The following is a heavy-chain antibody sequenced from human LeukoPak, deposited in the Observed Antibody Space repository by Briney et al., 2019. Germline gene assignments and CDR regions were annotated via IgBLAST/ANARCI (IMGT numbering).Heavy chain of an antibody. Sequence: GGSLRLSCAASGFTVSSNYMSWVRQAPGKGLEWVSVIYSGGSTYYADSVKGRFTISRDNSKNTLYLQMNSLRAEDTAVYYCARVTRATRGTAAAGNEFDYWGQGTLVTVSS. D-gene: IGHD6-13*01. V-gene: IGHV3-53*01. J-gene: IGHJ4*02. CDR2: IYSGGST. CDR1: GFTVSSNY. CDR3: ARVTRATRGTAAAGNEFDY.